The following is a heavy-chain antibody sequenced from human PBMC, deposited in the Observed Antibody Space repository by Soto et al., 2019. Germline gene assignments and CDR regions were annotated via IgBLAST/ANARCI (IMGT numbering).Heavy chain of an antibody. CDR3: ARGTYYDFWSGTVRYFDY. CDR2: IYYTGST. V-gene: IGHV4-59*12. D-gene: IGHD3-3*01. Sequence: SETLSLTCTVSGGSINGYYWSWIRQPPGEGLEWIGYIYYTGSTHYNPSLRSRATMSVDTSNNQFFLKLSSVTAADTAVYYCARGTYYDFWSGTVRYFDYWGQGTLVTVSS. CDR1: GGSINGYY. J-gene: IGHJ4*02.